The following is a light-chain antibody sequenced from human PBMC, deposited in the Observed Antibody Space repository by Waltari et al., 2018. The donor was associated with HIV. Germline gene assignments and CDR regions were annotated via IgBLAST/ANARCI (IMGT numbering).Light chain of an antibody. CDR2: EVN. V-gene: IGLV2-8*01. CDR3: SSYAGSGNLLL. CDR1: SNDIGPYNY. Sequence: QSALTQPPAASGSPGQSVTISCTGTSNDIGPYNYVSWYQQHPDKAPRPLIYEVNKSPSGVPGRFSGSKSGNTASLTVSGLQAEDEADYYCSSYAGSGNLLLFGGGTKVTVL. J-gene: IGLJ6*01.